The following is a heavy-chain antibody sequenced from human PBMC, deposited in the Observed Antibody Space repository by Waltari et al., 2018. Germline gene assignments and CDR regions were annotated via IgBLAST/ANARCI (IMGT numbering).Heavy chain of an antibody. J-gene: IGHJ3*02. CDR3: ARSDYPSFAEQSI. Sequence: QVQLVQSGAEVKKPGSSVKVPCKASGNNVTGYSISWVRQAPGQGLEWMGRIIPVLATTNYAQKFQGRVTLTADKFTSTAYMELNSLTSEDTAKYYCARSDYPSFAEQSIWGQGTMVTVSS. CDR1: GNNVTGYS. CDR2: IIPVLATT. D-gene: IGHD3-16*01. V-gene: IGHV1-69*04.